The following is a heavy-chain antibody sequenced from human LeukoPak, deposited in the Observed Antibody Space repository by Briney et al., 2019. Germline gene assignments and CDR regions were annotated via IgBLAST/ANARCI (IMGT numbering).Heavy chain of an antibody. CDR1: GGSISSNDYY. Sequence: SQTLSLTCTVSGGSISSNDYYWSWIRQPAGKGLEWIGRIYTSGSTIYSPSLKSRLTISIDTSKNQFSLRLTSVTGADTAVYYCASANTLNGLDYWGQGTLVSVSS. CDR3: ASANTLNGLDY. V-gene: IGHV4-61*02. CDR2: IYTSGST. D-gene: IGHD2/OR15-2a*01. J-gene: IGHJ4*02.